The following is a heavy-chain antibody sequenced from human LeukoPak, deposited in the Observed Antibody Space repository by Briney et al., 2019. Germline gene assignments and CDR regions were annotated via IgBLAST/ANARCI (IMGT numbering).Heavy chain of an antibody. CDR2: MYYSGST. CDR3: ARLRGYGTNSPRASDF. D-gene: IGHD2-8*01. CDR1: GGSLSNYY. V-gene: IGHV4-59*01. J-gene: IGHJ3*01. Sequence: SETLSLTCTVSGGSLSNYYWTWIPQPPGKGLEWVGYMYYSGSTNYNPSLKSRVTISVDTSKNQFSLKLSSVTAADTAVYYCARLRGYGTNSPRASDFWGQGAMVTVSS.